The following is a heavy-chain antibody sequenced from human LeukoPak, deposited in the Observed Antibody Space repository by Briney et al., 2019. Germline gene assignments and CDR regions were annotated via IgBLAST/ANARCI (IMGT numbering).Heavy chain of an antibody. D-gene: IGHD3-10*01. CDR3: ARAGNRITMVRGVKPFDY. Sequence: SETLSLTCAVYGGSFSGYYWSWIRQPPGKGLEWIGEINHSGSTNYNPSLKSRVTISVDTSKNQFSLKLSSVTAADTAVYYCARAGNRITMVRGVKPFDYWGQGTLVTVSS. CDR2: INHSGST. CDR1: GGSFSGYY. J-gene: IGHJ4*01. V-gene: IGHV4-34*01.